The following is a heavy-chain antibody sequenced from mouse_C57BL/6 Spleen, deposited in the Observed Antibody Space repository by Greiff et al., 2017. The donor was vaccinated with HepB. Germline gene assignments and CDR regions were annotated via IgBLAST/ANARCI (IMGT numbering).Heavy chain of an antibody. V-gene: IGHV1-76*01. CDR2: IYPGSGNT. J-gene: IGHJ4*01. CDR3: ARSRTGTGAMDY. Sequence: QVQLQQSGAELVRPGASVKLSCKASGYTFTDYYINWVKQRPGQGLEWIARIYPGSGNTYYNEKFKGKATLTAEKSSSTAYMQLSSLTSEDSAVYFCARSRTGTGAMDYWGQGTSVTVSS. D-gene: IGHD4-1*01. CDR1: GYTFTDYY.